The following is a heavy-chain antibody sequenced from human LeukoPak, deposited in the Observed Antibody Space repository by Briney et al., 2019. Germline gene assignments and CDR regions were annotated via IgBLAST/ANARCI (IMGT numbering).Heavy chain of an antibody. Sequence: PSETLSLTCTVSGGSISSYYWSWIRQPAGKGLEWIGRIYTSGSTNYNPSLKSRVTMSVDTSKNQFSLKLSSVTAADTAVYYCARGGYYDSSGYSYYFDYWGQGTLVTVS. CDR1: GGSISSYY. D-gene: IGHD3-22*01. J-gene: IGHJ4*02. V-gene: IGHV4-4*07. CDR3: ARGGYYDSSGYSYYFDY. CDR2: IYTSGST.